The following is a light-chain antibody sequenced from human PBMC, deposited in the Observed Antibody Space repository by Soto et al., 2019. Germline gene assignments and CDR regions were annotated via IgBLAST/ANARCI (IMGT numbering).Light chain of an antibody. CDR1: QSVSSNY. CDR3: QQYGSSPGT. CDR2: GAS. Sequence: EIVLTQSPGTLSLSPGERATLSCRASQSVSSNYLGWFQQKPGQAPRLLIFGASYRDTGIPDRFSGSGSGTDFTVTISRQEPEDFAMYYCQQYGSSPGTFGQGTKVDVK. J-gene: IGKJ1*01. V-gene: IGKV3-20*01.